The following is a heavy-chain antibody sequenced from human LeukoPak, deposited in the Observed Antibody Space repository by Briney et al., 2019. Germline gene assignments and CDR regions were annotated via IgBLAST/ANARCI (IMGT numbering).Heavy chain of an antibody. J-gene: IGHJ4*02. Sequence: GGSLRLSSATSGFTFDDYAFHSVRQVPGKGLEWGSLISRDGGTTSYGDSVKGRFTISRDNSKNSLYLHMNRLKTEDSALDYCTKDFSGSYENWGQGTLVTVSS. CDR3: TKDFSGSYEN. CDR1: GFTFDDYA. CDR2: ISRDGGTT. V-gene: IGHV3-43*02. D-gene: IGHD3-10*01.